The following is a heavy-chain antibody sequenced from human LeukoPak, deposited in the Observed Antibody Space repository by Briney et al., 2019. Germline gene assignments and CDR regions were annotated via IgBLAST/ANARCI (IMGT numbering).Heavy chain of an antibody. Sequence: HPGGSLRLSCAASGFTFSTYAMSWVRQAPGKGLEWVANIKQDGSEKYYVDSVKGRFTISRDNAKNSLYLQMNSLRAEDTAVYYCARANSWGFDPWGQGTLVTVSS. J-gene: IGHJ5*02. V-gene: IGHV3-7*01. CDR1: GFTFSTYA. CDR3: ARANSWGFDP. D-gene: IGHD1/OR15-1a*01. CDR2: IKQDGSEK.